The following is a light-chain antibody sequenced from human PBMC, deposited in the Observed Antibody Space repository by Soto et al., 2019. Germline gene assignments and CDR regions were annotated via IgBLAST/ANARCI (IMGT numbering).Light chain of an antibody. Sequence: QSALTQPRSVSGSPGQSVTISCTGTSSDVGGYNFVSWYQQHPGKAPKLMIYDVSKRPSGVPDRFSGSKSGNTASLTISGLQAVDEADYYCCSYAGSYTYVFGTGTQLTVL. CDR1: SSDVGGYNF. J-gene: IGLJ1*01. CDR2: DVS. CDR3: CSYAGSYTYV. V-gene: IGLV2-11*01.